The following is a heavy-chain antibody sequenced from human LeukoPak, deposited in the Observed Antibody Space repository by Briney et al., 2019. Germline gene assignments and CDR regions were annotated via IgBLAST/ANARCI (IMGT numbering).Heavy chain of an antibody. CDR2: ISSSSYI. Sequence: GGSLRLSCVVSGFTFSNYSINWVRQAPGKGLEWISFISSSSYIYYGDSVKGRFTISRDNSKNTLYLQMNSLRAEDTAVYYCARDPRLGLGYTVTDYYYGMDVWGQGTTVTVSS. V-gene: IGHV3-21*01. D-gene: IGHD4-17*01. CDR3: ARDPRLGLGYTVTDYYYGMDV. CDR1: GFTFSNYS. J-gene: IGHJ6*02.